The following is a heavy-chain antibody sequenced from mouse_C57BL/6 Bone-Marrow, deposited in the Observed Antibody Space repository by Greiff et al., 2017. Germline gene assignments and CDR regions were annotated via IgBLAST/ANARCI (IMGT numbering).Heavy chain of an antibody. CDR2: ISSGGSYT. Sequence: EVHLVESGGDLVKPGGSLKLSCAASGFTFSSYGMSWVRQTPDKRLEWVATISSGGSYTYYPDSVKGRFTISRDNAKNTLYLQMSSLKSEDTAMYYCARDTPLSWFAYWGQGTLVTVSA. J-gene: IGHJ3*01. V-gene: IGHV5-6*01. CDR1: GFTFSSYG. CDR3: ARDTPLSWFAY. D-gene: IGHD2-3*01.